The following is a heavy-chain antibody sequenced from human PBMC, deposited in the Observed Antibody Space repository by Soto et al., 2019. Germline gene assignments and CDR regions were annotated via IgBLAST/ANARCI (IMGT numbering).Heavy chain of an antibody. CDR2: IIPIFGTA. CDR1: GGTFSSYA. J-gene: IGHJ3*02. Sequence: QVPLVQSGAEVKKPGSSVKVSCKASGGTFSSYAISWVRQAPGQGLEWMGGIIPIFGTANYAQKFQGRVTITADESTSTAYMELSSLRSEDTAVYYCARDRKESIAAVYDAFDIWGQGTMVTVSS. CDR3: ARDRKESIAAVYDAFDI. D-gene: IGHD6-13*01. V-gene: IGHV1-69*12.